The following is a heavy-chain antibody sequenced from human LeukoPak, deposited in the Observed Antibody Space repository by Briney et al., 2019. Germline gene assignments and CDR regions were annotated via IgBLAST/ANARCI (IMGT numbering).Heavy chain of an antibody. D-gene: IGHD3-22*01. CDR2: MNPNSGNT. CDR3: ARYYDSSGYYYYYYYGMDV. CDR1: GYTFTSYD. Sequence: ASVKVSCKASGYTFTSYDINWVRQATGQGLEWMGWMNPNSGNTGYAQKFQGRVTMTRNTSISTAYMELSSLRSEDTAVYYCARYYDSSGYYYYYYYGMDVWGQGTTVTVSS. J-gene: IGHJ6*02. V-gene: IGHV1-8*02.